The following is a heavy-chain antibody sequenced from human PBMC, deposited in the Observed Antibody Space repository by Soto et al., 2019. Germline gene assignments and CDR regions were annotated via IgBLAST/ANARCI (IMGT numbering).Heavy chain of an antibody. CDR2: ISWDGGST. J-gene: IGHJ6*02. CDR1: GFTFDYYT. D-gene: IGHD5-18*01. Sequence: GGSLRLSCAASGFTFDYYTMHWVRQAPGKGLEWVSLISWDGGSTYYADSVKGRFTISRDNSKNSLYLQMNSLRTEDTALYYCAKDTANDYYYGMDVWGQGTTVTVSS. V-gene: IGHV3-43*01. CDR3: AKDTANDYYYGMDV.